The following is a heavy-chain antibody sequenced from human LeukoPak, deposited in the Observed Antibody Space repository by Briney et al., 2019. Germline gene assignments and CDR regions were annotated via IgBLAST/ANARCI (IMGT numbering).Heavy chain of an antibody. D-gene: IGHD3-22*01. Sequence: SQTLSLTCTVSGGSINSGGYYWSWIRQHPGKGLEWIGYIYYSGSTYYNPSLKSRVTISVDTSKNQFSLKLSSVTAADTAVYYCARASDYYDSSGACYYFQHWGQGTLVTVSS. CDR1: GGSINSGGYY. V-gene: IGHV4-31*03. CDR3: ARASDYYDSSGACYYFQH. J-gene: IGHJ1*01. CDR2: IYYSGST.